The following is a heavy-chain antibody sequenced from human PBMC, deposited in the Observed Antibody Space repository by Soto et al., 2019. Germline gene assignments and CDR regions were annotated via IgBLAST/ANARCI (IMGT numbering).Heavy chain of an antibody. J-gene: IGHJ6*02. CDR1: GYSFTSYW. CDR2: IYPGDSDT. V-gene: IGHV5-51*01. D-gene: IGHD1-26*01. Sequence: GESLKISCKGSGYSFTSYWIGWVRQMPGKGLEWMGIIYPGDSDTRYSPSFQGRFTTSRDNSKNTLYLQMNSLRAEDTAVYYCASVLSLSGWELRTDYYGMDVWGQGTTVTVSS. CDR3: ASVLSLSGWELRTDYYGMDV.